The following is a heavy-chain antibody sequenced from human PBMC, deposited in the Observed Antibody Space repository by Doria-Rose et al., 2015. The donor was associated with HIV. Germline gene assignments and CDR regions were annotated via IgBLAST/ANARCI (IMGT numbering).Heavy chain of an antibody. J-gene: IGHJ4*02. CDR3: ARIKSSRWYHKYYFDF. D-gene: IGHD6-13*01. CDR2: IFSDDER. CDR1: GVSLSSPGMG. Sequence: SGPVLVKPTETLTLTCTVSGVSLSSPGMGVSWIRQPPGKALEWLANIFSDDERSYKTSLKSRLTLSRCTSKSQVVLTMTDMDPVDTATYYCARIKSSRWYHKYYFDFWGQGT. V-gene: IGHV2-26*01.